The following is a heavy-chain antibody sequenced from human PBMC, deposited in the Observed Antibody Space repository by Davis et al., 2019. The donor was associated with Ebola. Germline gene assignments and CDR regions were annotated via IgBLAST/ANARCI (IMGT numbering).Heavy chain of an antibody. CDR1: GFTVSSNY. Sequence: GESLKISCAASGFTVSSNYMNWVRQAPGKGLEWVSGIYSGGSTYCADSVKGRFTISRDNSKNTLFLQMNTLRAEDAAVYYCARSYYDFWSGYRTFDPWGQGTLVTVSS. V-gene: IGHV3-53*01. CDR3: ARSYYDFWSGYRTFDP. CDR2: IYSGGST. D-gene: IGHD3-3*01. J-gene: IGHJ5*02.